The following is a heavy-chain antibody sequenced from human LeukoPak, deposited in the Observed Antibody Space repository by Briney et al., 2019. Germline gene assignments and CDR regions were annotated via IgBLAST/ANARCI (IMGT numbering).Heavy chain of an antibody. V-gene: IGHV3-21*01. J-gene: IGHJ3*02. Sequence: GGSLRLSCAASGFTFSSYSMNWVRQAPGKGLEWVSSISGSSSYIYYADSVKGRFTISRDNAKNSLYLQMNSLRAEDTAVYYCARDRRSSSNDAFDIWGQGTMVTVSS. CDR1: GFTFSSYS. D-gene: IGHD6-13*01. CDR3: ARDRRSSSNDAFDI. CDR2: ISGSSSYI.